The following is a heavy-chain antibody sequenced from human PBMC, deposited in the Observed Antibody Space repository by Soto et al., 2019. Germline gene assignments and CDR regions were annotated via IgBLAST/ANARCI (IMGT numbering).Heavy chain of an antibody. Sequence: QITLKESGPSLIKPTQTLALTCTFSGFSFNTRGVGVAWIRQPPGKTLEWLAVIYWDNDRRYRPSLTDRLSITKDMSTKQVVLTMINVDPVDTGTYYCAHLVPGPLSFAYWGQGALVTVSS. CDR1: GFSFNTRGVG. V-gene: IGHV2-5*02. J-gene: IGHJ4*02. D-gene: IGHD6-19*01. CDR2: IYWDNDR. CDR3: AHLVPGPLSFAY.